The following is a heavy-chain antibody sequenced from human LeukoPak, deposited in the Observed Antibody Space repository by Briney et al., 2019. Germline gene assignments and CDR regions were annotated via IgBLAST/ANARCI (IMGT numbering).Heavy chain of an antibody. V-gene: IGHV3-43*01. J-gene: IGHJ5*01. CDR3: AKEGGTMFFDS. D-gene: IGHD3-3*01. CDR1: GFNFRDYT. CDR2: FSGNGKTT. Sequence: GGSLRLSCAASGFNFRDYTMHWVRQAPGKGLGWVSLFSGNGKTTYYADSVKGRFTISRDNSKNSLYLQMNSLRSEDTALYFCAKEGGTMFFDSWGQGTLVTVSS.